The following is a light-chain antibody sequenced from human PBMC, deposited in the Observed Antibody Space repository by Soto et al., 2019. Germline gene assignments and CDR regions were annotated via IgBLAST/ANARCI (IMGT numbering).Light chain of an antibody. J-gene: IGKJ5*01. CDR2: GAS. CDR1: QSVSSSY. Sequence: DIVLTQSPGPLSLSPGERATLSCMXSQSVSSSYLAWYQQKPGQAPRLLIYGASSRATGIPDRFSGSGSGTDCTLTISRLEPEDVAVYYCQQYGSSSITFGQGTRLEIK. V-gene: IGKV3-20*01. CDR3: QQYGSSSIT.